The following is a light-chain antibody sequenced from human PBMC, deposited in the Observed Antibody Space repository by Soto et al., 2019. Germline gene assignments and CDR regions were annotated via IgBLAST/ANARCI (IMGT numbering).Light chain of an antibody. CDR3: QQNYSTPPPT. J-gene: IGKJ2*01. Sequence: DFQMTQSPSSLSASTGDRVTITCRANYNIRYFLNWYQVKSGKPPKLLIYDASNLQSGVPSRFRGGGSGTEFPLTITRPQPEDFSTYYCQQNYSTPPPTFGQGTKLEIK. V-gene: IGKV1-39*01. CDR1: YNIRYF. CDR2: DAS.